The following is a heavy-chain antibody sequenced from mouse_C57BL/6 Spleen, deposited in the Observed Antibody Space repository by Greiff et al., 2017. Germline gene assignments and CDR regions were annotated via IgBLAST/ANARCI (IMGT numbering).Heavy chain of an antibody. V-gene: IGHV1-81*01. D-gene: IGHD1-1*01. CDR2: IYPRSGNT. CDR1: GYTFTSYG. J-gene: IGHJ3*01. Sequence: QVQLQQSGAELARPGASVKLSCKASGYTFTSYGISWVKQRTGQGLEWIGEIYPRSGNTYYNEKFKGKATLTADKSSSTAYMELLSLTSEDSAVYFCARYGSSPWFAYWGQGTLVTVSA. CDR3: ARYGSSPWFAY.